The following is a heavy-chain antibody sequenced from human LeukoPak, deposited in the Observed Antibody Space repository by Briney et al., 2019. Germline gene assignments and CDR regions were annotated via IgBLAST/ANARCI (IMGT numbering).Heavy chain of an antibody. J-gene: IGHJ4*02. CDR3: AKDSQWFGELPAFFDY. Sequence: PGGSLRLSCAASGFTFSSYAMSWVRQAPGKGLEWVSAISGSGGSTYYADSVKGRFTISRDNSKNTLYLQMSSLRAEDTAVYYCAKDSQWFGELPAFFDYWGQGTLVTVSS. D-gene: IGHD3-10*01. CDR2: ISGSGGST. V-gene: IGHV3-23*01. CDR1: GFTFSSYA.